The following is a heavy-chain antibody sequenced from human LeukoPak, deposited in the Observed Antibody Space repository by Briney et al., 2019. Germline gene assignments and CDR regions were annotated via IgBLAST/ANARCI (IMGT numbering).Heavy chain of an antibody. CDR1: GFTFSEYY. J-gene: IGHJ4*02. V-gene: IGHV3-11*03. D-gene: IGHD6-13*01. CDR2: ISSSNNFR. Sequence: GGSLRLSCAASGFTFSEYYMRWIRQAPGKGLEWVSYISSSNNFRNYADSVKGRFTISGDNAKNSLYLQMNSLRAEDTAVYYCASPAAGTNSDFWGQGTLVTVSS. CDR3: ASPAAGTNSDF.